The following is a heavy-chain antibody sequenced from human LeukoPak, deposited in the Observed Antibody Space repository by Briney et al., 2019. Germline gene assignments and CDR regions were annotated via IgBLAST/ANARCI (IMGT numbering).Heavy chain of an antibody. CDR1: GFTFSSYA. Sequence: PGGSLRLSCAASGFTFSSYAMSWVCQAPGKGLEWVSAISGSGGSTYYADSVKGRFTISRDGSKNTLCLQMNSLRAEDTAVYYCAKFYDFWSGYLDYWGQGTLVTVSS. V-gene: IGHV3-23*01. J-gene: IGHJ4*02. CDR3: AKFYDFWSGYLDY. CDR2: ISGSGGST. D-gene: IGHD3-3*01.